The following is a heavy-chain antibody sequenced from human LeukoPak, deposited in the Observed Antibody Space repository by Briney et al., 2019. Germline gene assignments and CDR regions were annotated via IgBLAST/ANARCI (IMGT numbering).Heavy chain of an antibody. CDR3: ARSFRSSGSENFDY. CDR1: GFTFSSYW. CDR2: INSDGSST. V-gene: IGHV3-74*01. D-gene: IGHD3-10*01. J-gene: IGHJ4*02. Sequence: NPGGSLRLSCAASGFTFSSYWMHWVRQAPGEGLVWVSRINSDGSSTSYADSVKGRFTISRDNAKNTLYLQMNSLRAEDTAVYYCARSFRSSGSENFDYWGQGTLVTVSS.